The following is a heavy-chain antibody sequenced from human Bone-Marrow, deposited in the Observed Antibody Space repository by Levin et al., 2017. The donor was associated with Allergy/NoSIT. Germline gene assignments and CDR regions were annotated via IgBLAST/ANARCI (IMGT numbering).Heavy chain of an antibody. CDR3: ARSGTSDWRLFDY. Sequence: GESLKISCKGSGYSFTSYWIGWVRQMPGKGLEWMGSIYCGDSGTRYSPSFQGQVTISADKSISTAYLQWSSLKASDTAIYYCARSGTSDWRLFDYWGQGTLVTVSS. D-gene: IGHD6-19*01. J-gene: IGHJ4*02. V-gene: IGHV5-51*01. CDR2: IYCGDSGT. CDR1: GYSFTSYW.